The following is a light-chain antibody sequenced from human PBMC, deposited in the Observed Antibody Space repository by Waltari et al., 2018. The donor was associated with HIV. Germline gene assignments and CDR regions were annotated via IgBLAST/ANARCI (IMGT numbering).Light chain of an antibody. CDR2: RDS. CDR3: QVWDSSTAKV. CDR1: NSGSKN. V-gene: IGLV3-9*01. Sequence: SYELTQPLSVSVALGQAARLTCGGNNSGSKNVHWYQQRPGQALVLFIYRDSNRPSGIPERFSGSNSVNTATLTISRAQAGDEADYYCQVWDSSTAKVFGGGTKLTVL. J-gene: IGLJ2*01.